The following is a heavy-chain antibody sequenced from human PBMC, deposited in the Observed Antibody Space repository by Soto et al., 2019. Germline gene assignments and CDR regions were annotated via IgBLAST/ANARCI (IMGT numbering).Heavy chain of an antibody. CDR1: GGSMRNYF. D-gene: IGHD6-13*01. V-gene: IGHV4-59*01. CDR3: AAGEASSRNLAPYYLDF. J-gene: IGHJ4*02. CDR2: IQYSGTT. Sequence: PSETLSLTCTVSGGSMRNYFWTWIRQPPGKGLEWIGYIQYSGTTSFFPSYNPSLRSRVAISEDTSKNQFSLKLLSVTTADTAVYFCAAGEASSRNLAPYYLDFWGQGTLVTVSS.